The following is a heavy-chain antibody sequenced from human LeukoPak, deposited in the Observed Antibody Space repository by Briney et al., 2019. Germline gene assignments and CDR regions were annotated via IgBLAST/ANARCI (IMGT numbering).Heavy chain of an antibody. J-gene: IGHJ5*02. Sequence: ASVKVSCKASGYTFTGQYIQWVRQAPRQGLEWMGWINPNSGGTNYAQKFQGRVTMTRDTSISTAYMELSRLTSDDTAVYYCARDRGPVTTASGRWFDPWGQGTLVTVSS. CDR2: INPNSGGT. D-gene: IGHD3-22*01. V-gene: IGHV1-2*02. CDR1: GYTFTGQY. CDR3: ARDRGPVTTASGRWFDP.